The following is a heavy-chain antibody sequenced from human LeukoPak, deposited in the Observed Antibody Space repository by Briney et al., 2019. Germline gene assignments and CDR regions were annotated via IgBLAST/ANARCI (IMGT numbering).Heavy chain of an antibody. Sequence: GSSVKVCCKASGYTFTSYGISWVRQAPGQGLEWMGWISAYNGNTNYAQKLQGRVTMTTDTSTSTAYMELRSLRSDDTAVYYCARDGVGSIAAAGPTVLYYGMDVWGQGTTVTVSS. CDR2: ISAYNGNT. D-gene: IGHD6-13*01. CDR1: GYTFTSYG. CDR3: ARDGVGSIAAAGPTVLYYGMDV. J-gene: IGHJ6*02. V-gene: IGHV1-18*01.